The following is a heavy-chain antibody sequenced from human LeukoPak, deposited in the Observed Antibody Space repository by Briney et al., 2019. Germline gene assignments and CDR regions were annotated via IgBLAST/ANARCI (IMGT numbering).Heavy chain of an antibody. V-gene: IGHV3-30*02. Sequence: GGSLRLSCAASGFTFSSYGMHWVRQAPGKGLEWVAFTRFDGSNKDYADSVKGRFTISRDNSKNTLYLQMNSLRAEDTAVYYCAKDRVVGATISGENDYWGQGTLVTVSS. J-gene: IGHJ4*02. CDR2: TRFDGSNK. CDR3: AKDRVVGATISGENDY. CDR1: GFTFSSYG. D-gene: IGHD1-26*01.